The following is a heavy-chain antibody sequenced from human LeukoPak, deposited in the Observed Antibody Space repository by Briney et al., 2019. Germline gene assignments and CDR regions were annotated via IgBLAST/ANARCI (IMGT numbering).Heavy chain of an antibody. D-gene: IGHD2-2*01. CDR1: GGSISSYY. V-gene: IGHV4-59*12. CDR2: IYYSGST. CDR3: ARDRKRYCSSTSCSNWFDP. J-gene: IGHJ5*02. Sequence: SETLSLTCTVSGGSISSYYWSWIRQPPGKGLEWIGYIYYSGSTNYNPSLKSRVTISVDTSKNQFSLKLSSVTAADTAVYYCARDRKRYCSSTSCSNWFDPRGQGTLVTVSS.